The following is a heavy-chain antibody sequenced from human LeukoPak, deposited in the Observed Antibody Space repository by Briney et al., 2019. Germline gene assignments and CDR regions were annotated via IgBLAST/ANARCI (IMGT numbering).Heavy chain of an antibody. D-gene: IGHD1-26*01. J-gene: IGHJ6*03. CDR1: GGSISSSSNY. CDR3: AREVGATIGGFYYYYFMDV. Sequence: SETPSLTCTVSGGSISSSSNYWSWIRQPPGKGLEWIGYIYYSGSTNYNPSLKSRVTISVDTSKNQFSLKLSSVTAADTAVYYCAREVGATIGGFYYYYFMDVWGKGTTVTVSS. CDR2: IYYSGST. V-gene: IGHV4-61*01.